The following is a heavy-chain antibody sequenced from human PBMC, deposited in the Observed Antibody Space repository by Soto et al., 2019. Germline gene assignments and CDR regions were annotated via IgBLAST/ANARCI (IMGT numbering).Heavy chain of an antibody. D-gene: IGHD5-12*01. J-gene: IGHJ4*02. Sequence: ASVKVSCKASGYTFTSYDINWVRQATGQGLEWMGWMNPNNGNTNYAQKLQGRVTMTTDTSTSTAYMELRSLRSDDTAVYYCARWLRFSDYWGQGTLVTVSS. CDR1: GYTFTSYD. CDR2: MNPNNGNT. V-gene: IGHV1-18*01. CDR3: ARWLRFSDY.